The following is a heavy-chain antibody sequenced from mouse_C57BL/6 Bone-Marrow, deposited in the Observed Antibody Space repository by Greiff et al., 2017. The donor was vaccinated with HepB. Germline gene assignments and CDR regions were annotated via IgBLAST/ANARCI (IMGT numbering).Heavy chain of an antibody. CDR2: ISSGGSYT. Sequence: EVQLQESGGDLVKPGGSLKLSCAASGFTFSSYGMSWVRQTPDKRLEWVATISSGGSYTYYPDSVKGRFTISRDNAKNTLYLQMSSLKSEDTAMYYCARHKNYYGSSSNWYFDVWGTGTTVTVSS. D-gene: IGHD1-1*01. CDR1: GFTFSSYG. CDR3: ARHKNYYGSSSNWYFDV. J-gene: IGHJ1*03. V-gene: IGHV5-6*01.